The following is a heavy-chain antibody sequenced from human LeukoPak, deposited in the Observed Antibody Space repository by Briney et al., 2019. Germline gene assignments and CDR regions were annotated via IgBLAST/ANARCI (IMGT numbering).Heavy chain of an antibody. CDR3: ARDVRRGGSFDY. Sequence: ASVKVSCKASGYTFTSYGISWVRQAPGQGLEGMGWISAYNGNTNYAQKLQGRVTMTTDTSTSTAYMELRSLRSDDTAVYYCARDVRRGGSFDYWGQGTLVTVSS. V-gene: IGHV1-18*01. J-gene: IGHJ4*02. CDR2: ISAYNGNT. CDR1: GYTFTSYG. D-gene: IGHD3-10*01.